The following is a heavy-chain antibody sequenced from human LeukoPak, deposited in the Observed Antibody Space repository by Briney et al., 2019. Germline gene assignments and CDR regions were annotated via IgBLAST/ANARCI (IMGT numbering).Heavy chain of an antibody. CDR1: RFTFSDYA. CDR2: IRGGGAGT. CDR3: AKCSANYYNDAFDM. J-gene: IGHJ3*02. D-gene: IGHD3-10*02. V-gene: IGHV3-23*01. Sequence: PGGSLRLSCAASRFTFSDYAMNWVRQAPGKGLEWVSFIRGGGAGTRYADPVQGRFIISRDNSKNTLYLQMNSLRVEDTATYYCAKCSANYYNDAFDMWGQGTMVTVSS.